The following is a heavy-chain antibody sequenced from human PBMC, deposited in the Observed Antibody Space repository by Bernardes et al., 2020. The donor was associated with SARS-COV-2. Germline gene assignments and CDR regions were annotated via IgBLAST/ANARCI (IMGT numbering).Heavy chain of an antibody. J-gene: IGHJ5*02. D-gene: IGHD3-22*01. Sequence: ASVKVSCKVSGYTLTELSMHWVRQAPGKGLEWMGGFDPEDGETIYPQKFQGRVTMTEDTSTDTAYMELSSLRSEDTAVYYCATAPAYYDSSGYRGWFDPWGQGTLVTVSS. V-gene: IGHV1-24*01. CDR1: GYTLTELS. CDR2: FDPEDGET. CDR3: ATAPAYYDSSGYRGWFDP.